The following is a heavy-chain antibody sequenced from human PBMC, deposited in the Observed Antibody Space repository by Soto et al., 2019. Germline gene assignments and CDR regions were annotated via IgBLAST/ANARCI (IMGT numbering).Heavy chain of an antibody. CDR2: ITSNSANI. CDR1: GFTFDDYA. CDR3: AKRRDSRGYLFDH. J-gene: IGHJ4*02. Sequence: GGSLRLSCAASGFTFDDYAMYWIRQAPGKGLEWVSGITSNSANIDYADSVKGRFTISRDDAKSSLYLQMSSLRVEDTALYYCAKRRDSRGYLFDHWGQGTPVTVSS. V-gene: IGHV3-9*01. D-gene: IGHD3-22*01.